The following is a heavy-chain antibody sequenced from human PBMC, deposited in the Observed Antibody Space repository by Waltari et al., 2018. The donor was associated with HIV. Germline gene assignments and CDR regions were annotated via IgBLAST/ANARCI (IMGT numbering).Heavy chain of an antibody. CDR1: GFSISRNNYY. CDR3: ARHKNRGSYFPVDF. D-gene: IGHD1-26*01. V-gene: IGHV4-39*07. J-gene: IGHJ4*02. CDR2: IFYSGTT. Sequence: QLQLHESGPGLVKPSDTLSLTRIVPGFSISRNNYYWGWIRQPPGKGLEWIGNIFYSGTTNYNPSLESRVTISIDTSKSQFSLNLDSVTAADTAIYYCARHKNRGSYFPVDFWGQGTLVAVSS.